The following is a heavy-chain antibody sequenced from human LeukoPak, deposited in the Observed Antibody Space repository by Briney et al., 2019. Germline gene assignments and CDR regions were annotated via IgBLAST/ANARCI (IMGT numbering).Heavy chain of an antibody. J-gene: IGHJ3*02. D-gene: IGHD4-17*01. CDR1: GFTFSDYY. V-gene: IGHV4-34*01. CDR3: ARDQSGYGDYHVSFDI. Sequence: PGGSLRLSCSASGFTFSDYYMSWIRQAPRKGLEWVGEINHSGSTNYNPSLKSRFTISVDTSKNQFSLKLSSVTAADTAVYYWARDQSGYGDYHVSFDIWGQGTMVTVSS. CDR2: INHSGST.